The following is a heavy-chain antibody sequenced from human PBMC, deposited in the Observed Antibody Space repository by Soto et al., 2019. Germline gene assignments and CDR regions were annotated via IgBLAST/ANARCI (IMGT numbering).Heavy chain of an antibody. Sequence: QVQLQESGPRLVKPSEALSLTCTVSGDSVISDNYYWAWLRQSPGRGLEWIGHIHYTGSTDYNPSLKSRVTISVDTSKNQFSLKLNSVTAADTAVYYCATDSYSYFVSWGQGSLVTVSS. CDR2: IHYTGST. D-gene: IGHD5-18*01. J-gene: IGHJ4*02. CDR3: ATDSYSYFVS. V-gene: IGHV4-61*01. CDR1: GDSVISDNYY.